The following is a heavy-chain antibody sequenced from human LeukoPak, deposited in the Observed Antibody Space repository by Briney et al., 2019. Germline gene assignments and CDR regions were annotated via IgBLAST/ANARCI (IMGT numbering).Heavy chain of an antibody. CDR2: INHNGNVN. J-gene: IGHJ6*02. CDR3: ARGGGLDV. V-gene: IGHV3-7*03. D-gene: IGHD3-16*01. Sequence: GGSLRLSCAASGVTLSSYAMSWARQAPGKGLEWVASINHNGNVNYYVDSVKGRFTISRDNAKNSLYLQMSNLRAEDTAVYFCARGGGLDVWGQGATVTVSS. CDR1: GVTLSSYA.